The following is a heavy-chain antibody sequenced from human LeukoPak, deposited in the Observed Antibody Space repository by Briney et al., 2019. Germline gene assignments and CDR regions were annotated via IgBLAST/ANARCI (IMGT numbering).Heavy chain of an antibody. CDR1: GFTFSSYS. CDR3: ARDSHCSSTSCQVTDAFDI. J-gene: IGHJ3*02. D-gene: IGHD2-2*01. V-gene: IGHV3-21*01. Sequence: GGSLRLSCAASGFTFSSYSMNWVRQAPGKGLEWVSSISSSSSYIYYADSVKGRFTISRDNAKNSLYLQMNSLRAEDTAVYYCARDSHCSSTSCQVTDAFDIWGQGTMVTVSS. CDR2: ISSSSSYI.